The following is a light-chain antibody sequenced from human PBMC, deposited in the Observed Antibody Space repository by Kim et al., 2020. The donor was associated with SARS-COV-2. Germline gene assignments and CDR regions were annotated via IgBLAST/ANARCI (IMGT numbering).Light chain of an antibody. CDR1: TLGDKF. V-gene: IGLV3-1*01. J-gene: IGLJ2*01. CDR3: QAWDSRPHVV. Sequence: SYELTQPPSVSVSPGQTANITCSGDTLGDKFACWYQLRPGQSPVLVIYQDTKRPSGIPERFSGSNPGNTATLTISGTQAMDEADYYCQAWDSRPHVVFGGGTQLTVL. CDR2: QDT.